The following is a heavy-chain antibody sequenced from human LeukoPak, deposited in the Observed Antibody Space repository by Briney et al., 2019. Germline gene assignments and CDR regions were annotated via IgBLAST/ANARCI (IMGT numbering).Heavy chain of an antibody. Sequence: ASVKVSCKASGYTFTSYGISWVRQAPGQGLEWMGWISAYNGNANYAQKLQGRVTMTTDTSTSTEYMELRSLRSDDTAVYYCARDLGLRVIYYYYYMDVWGKGTTVTISS. CDR3: ARDLGLRVIYYYYYMDV. D-gene: IGHD5-12*01. J-gene: IGHJ6*03. CDR2: ISAYNGNA. V-gene: IGHV1-18*01. CDR1: GYTFTSYG.